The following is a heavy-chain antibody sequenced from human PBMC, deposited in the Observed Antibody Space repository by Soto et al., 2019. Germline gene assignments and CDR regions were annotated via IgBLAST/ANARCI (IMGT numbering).Heavy chain of an antibody. V-gene: IGHV4-59*08. CDR1: GGSITGYY. CDR3: ARHEPATVTRYHS. Sequence: SETLSLTCSVSGGSITGYYWSWIRQPPGKGLEWIGDIYSSGSTNYNPSLKSRVTISVDTSKNQFSLNLSSVTAADTAVYYCARHEPATVTRYHSWGQGTLVTVS. CDR2: IYSSGST. J-gene: IGHJ4*02. D-gene: IGHD4-4*01.